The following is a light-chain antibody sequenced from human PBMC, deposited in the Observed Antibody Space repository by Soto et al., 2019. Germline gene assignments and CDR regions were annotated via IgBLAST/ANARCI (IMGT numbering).Light chain of an antibody. CDR1: QTVSSN. CDR2: GAS. V-gene: IGKV3-15*01. Sequence: EIILTQSPDTLSLSPGERATLSCRASQTVSSNYLAWCQQRPGQAPRLLIYGASTRANGIPARFSGSGSGTEFTLTISSLQPEDAATYYCQKYNTAPYTFGQGTRLEI. J-gene: IGKJ5*01. CDR3: QKYNTAPYT.